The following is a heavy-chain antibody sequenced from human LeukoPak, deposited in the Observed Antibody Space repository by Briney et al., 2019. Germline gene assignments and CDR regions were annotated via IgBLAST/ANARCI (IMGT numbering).Heavy chain of an antibody. Sequence: GGSLRLSCAASGFTFSSYAMHWVRQAPGKGLEWVAVISYDGSNKYYADSVKGRFTISRDNSKNTLYLQMNSLRAEDTAVYYCAKGDKPVIAMVKFDYWGQGTLVTVSS. J-gene: IGHJ4*02. CDR1: GFTFSSYA. CDR3: AKGDKPVIAMVKFDY. D-gene: IGHD5-18*01. CDR2: ISYDGSNK. V-gene: IGHV3-30*04.